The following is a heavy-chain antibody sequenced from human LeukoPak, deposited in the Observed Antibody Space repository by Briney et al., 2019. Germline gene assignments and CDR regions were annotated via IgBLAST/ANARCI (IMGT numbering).Heavy chain of an antibody. CDR1: GFIFSSYE. Sequence: GGSLRLSCAASGFIFSSYEMNWVRQAPGKGLEWIAYITRTGDRIQYADSVKGRFTIPRDNVKNTLYLQMNSLRAEDTAVYYCAGPMGPAAIFGFDYWGQGTLVTVSS. CDR3: AGPMGPAAIFGFDY. V-gene: IGHV3-48*03. J-gene: IGHJ4*02. CDR2: ITRTGDRI. D-gene: IGHD2-2*01.